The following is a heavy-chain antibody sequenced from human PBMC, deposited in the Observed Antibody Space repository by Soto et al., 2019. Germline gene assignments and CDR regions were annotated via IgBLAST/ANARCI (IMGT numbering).Heavy chain of an antibody. D-gene: IGHD2-21*01. CDR1: GGSISDGAYY. CDR2: IYNSGNT. Sequence: QVQLQESGPGLVKPSQTLSLTCTVSGGSISDGAYYWSWIRQPPGKGLEWIGHIYNSGNTYNNPSLRSLITISLXTSKSQFSLNLNSVTAADTAVYYCASGLSGDKVDQWGQGTLVTVSS. CDR3: ASGLSGDKVDQ. J-gene: IGHJ4*02. V-gene: IGHV4-30-4*01.